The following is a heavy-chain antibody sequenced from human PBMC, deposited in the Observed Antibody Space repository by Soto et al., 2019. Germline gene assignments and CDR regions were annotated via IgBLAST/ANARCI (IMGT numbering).Heavy chain of an antibody. CDR2: IRSKANSYAT. V-gene: IGHV3-73*01. J-gene: IGHJ3*02. CDR3: TRPTDPNDCTNGVCYDAFDI. Sequence: GESLKISCAASGFTFSGSAMHWVRQASGKGLEWVGRIRSKANSYATAYAASVKGRFTISRDDSKNTAYLQMNSLKTEDTAVYYCTRPTDPNDCTNGVCYDAFDIWGQGTMVTVSS. CDR1: GFTFSGSA. D-gene: IGHD2-8*01.